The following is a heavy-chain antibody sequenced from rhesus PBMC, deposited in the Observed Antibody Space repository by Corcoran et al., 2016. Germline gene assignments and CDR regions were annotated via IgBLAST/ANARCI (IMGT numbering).Heavy chain of an antibody. D-gene: IGHD6-31*01. V-gene: IGHV5-2*01. CDR1: GYSFSIYW. J-gene: IGHJ4*01. Sequence: EVQLVQSGAEVKRPGESLKISCKTSGYSFSIYWISWVRQMPGKGLEWMGAIDRSDAETRYGPSFRGQVAISADKSINTAYLQWSSLQASDTATYYCAKDRRSGSYDSIDSWGQGVLVTVSS. CDR3: AKDRRSGSYDSIDS. CDR2: IDRSDAET.